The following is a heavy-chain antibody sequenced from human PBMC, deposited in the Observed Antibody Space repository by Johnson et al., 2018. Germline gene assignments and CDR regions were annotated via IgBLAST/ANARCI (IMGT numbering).Heavy chain of an antibody. J-gene: IGHJ6*04. CDR1: GFTFSSYG. V-gene: IGHV3-33*01. CDR3: AGERGRGGWSSYYYYGMDV. Sequence: QVQLVESGGGVVQPGRSLRLSCAASGFTFSSYGMHWVRQAPGKGLEWVAVIWYDGSNKYYADSVKGRFTISRDNSKNTLYLQMNSLRAEDTAGYYGAGERGRGGWSSYYYYGMDVWGKGTTVTVSS. CDR2: IWYDGSNK. D-gene: IGHD5-24*01.